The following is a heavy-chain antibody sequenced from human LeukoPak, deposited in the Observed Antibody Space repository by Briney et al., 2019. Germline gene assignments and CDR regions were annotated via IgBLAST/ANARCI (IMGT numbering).Heavy chain of an antibody. V-gene: IGHV1-69*05. Sequence: SVTVSCTASGGTFSSYAISWVRQAPGQGLEWMGGIIPIFGTANYAQKFQGRVTITTDESTSTAYMELSSLRSEDTAVYYCARSRYYYDSSGYSINWFDPWGQGTLVTVSS. CDR2: IIPIFGTA. D-gene: IGHD3-22*01. CDR1: GGTFSSYA. CDR3: ARSRYYYDSSGYSINWFDP. J-gene: IGHJ5*02.